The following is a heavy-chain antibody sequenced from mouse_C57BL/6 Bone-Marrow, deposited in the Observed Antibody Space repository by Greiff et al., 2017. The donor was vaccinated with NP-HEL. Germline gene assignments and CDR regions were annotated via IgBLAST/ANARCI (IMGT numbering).Heavy chain of an antibody. CDR3: ARDGYDYDEGFAY. CDR2: ISDGGSYT. J-gene: IGHJ3*01. Sequence: EVKVVESGGGLVKPGGSLKLSCAASGFTFSSYAMSWVRQTPEKRLEWVATISDGGSYTYYPDNVKGRFTISRDNAKNNLYLQMSHLKSEDTAMYYCARDGYDYDEGFAYWGQGTLVTVSA. CDR1: GFTFSSYA. D-gene: IGHD2-4*01. V-gene: IGHV5-4*01.